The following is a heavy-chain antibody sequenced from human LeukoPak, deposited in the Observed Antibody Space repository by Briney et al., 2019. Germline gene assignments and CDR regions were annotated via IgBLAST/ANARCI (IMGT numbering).Heavy chain of an antibody. V-gene: IGHV3-48*01. D-gene: IGHD3-3*01. CDR3: ARVKYDFWSGYYRGAFDI. CDR1: GFTFSGYG. CDR2: ISSSSTI. J-gene: IGHJ3*02. Sequence: PGGSLRLSCAASGFTFSGYGMHWVRQAPGKGLEWVSYISSSSTIYYADSVKGRFTISRDNAKNSLYLQMNSLRAEDTAVYYCARVKYDFWSGYYRGAFDIWGQGTMVAVSS.